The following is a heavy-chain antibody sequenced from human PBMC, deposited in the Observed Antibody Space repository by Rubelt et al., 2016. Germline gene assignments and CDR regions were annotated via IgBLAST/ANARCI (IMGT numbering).Heavy chain of an antibody. J-gene: IGHJ4*02. Sequence: GLEWIGSIYYSGSTYYNPSLKSRVTISVDTSKNQFSLKLSSVTAADTAVYYCARLHSSSWYPLYYFDYWGQGTLVTVSS. CDR2: IYYSGST. CDR3: ARLHSSSWYPLYYFDY. D-gene: IGHD6-13*01. V-gene: IGHV4-39*01.